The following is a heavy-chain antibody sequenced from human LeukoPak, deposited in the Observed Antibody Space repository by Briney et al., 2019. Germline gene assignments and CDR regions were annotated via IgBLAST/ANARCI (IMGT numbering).Heavy chain of an antibody. Sequence: SETLSLTCAVSGGSISSGGYSWSWIRQPPGKGLEWIGYIYYSGSTNYNPSLKSRVTISVDTSKNQFSLKLSSVTAADTAVHYCARVRRIQLWCFDYWGQGTLVTVSS. D-gene: IGHD5-18*01. CDR2: IYYSGST. CDR3: ARVRRIQLWCFDY. V-gene: IGHV4-61*08. J-gene: IGHJ4*02. CDR1: GGSISSGGYS.